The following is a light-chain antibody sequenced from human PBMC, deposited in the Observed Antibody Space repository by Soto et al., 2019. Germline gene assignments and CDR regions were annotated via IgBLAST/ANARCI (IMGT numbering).Light chain of an antibody. CDR3: SSYTSGSTVV. Sequence: QSALTQPASVSGSPGQSITISCTGTSSDIGTYNYVSWYQQHPGKAPKLMIHDVSNRPSGVSNRFSGSKSGNTASLTISGLQSEDEADYYCSSYTSGSTVVFGGGTKVTVL. CDR2: DVS. V-gene: IGLV2-14*01. CDR1: SSDIGTYNY. J-gene: IGLJ3*02.